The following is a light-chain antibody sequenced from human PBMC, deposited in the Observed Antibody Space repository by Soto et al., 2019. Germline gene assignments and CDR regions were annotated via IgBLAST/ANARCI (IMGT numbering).Light chain of an antibody. J-gene: IGKJ5*01. CDR1: RSVSSSY. Sequence: EIVLTQSTASLSVSPGERATLSCRASRSVSSSYLAWYQQKPGQAPRLLIYGASSRATGIPARFSGSGSGTEFTLTISSLQSEDFAVYYCQQYNNWPLGITFGQGTRME. V-gene: IGKV3D-15*01. CDR2: GAS. CDR3: QQYNNWPLGIT.